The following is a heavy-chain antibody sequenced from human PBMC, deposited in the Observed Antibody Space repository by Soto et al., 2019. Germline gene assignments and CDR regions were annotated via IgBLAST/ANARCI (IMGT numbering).Heavy chain of an antibody. CDR3: AKDAVAGDGLWLVAE. CDR1: GFSFNKYA. Sequence: DVHLLASGGGLVQPGGSLRLSCAASGFSFNKYAMVWVRQAPGKGQEWVSGITGSGGTIEYAASVKGRFTISRDNSKNTVYLQMNSLRAEDTAMYYCAKDAVAGDGLWLVAEWGQGTLVTVS. V-gene: IGHV3-23*01. J-gene: IGHJ4*02. CDR2: ITGSGGTI. D-gene: IGHD2-21*02.